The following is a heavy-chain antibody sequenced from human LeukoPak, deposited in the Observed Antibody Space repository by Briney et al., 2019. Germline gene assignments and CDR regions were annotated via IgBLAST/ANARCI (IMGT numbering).Heavy chain of an antibody. CDR3: ATYRQVLLPFES. D-gene: IGHD2-8*02. CDR2: ISPPGDIT. Sequence: PGGSLRLSCAASGFHFSTHGMNWVRQAPGKGLEWVSGISPPGDITYYADSVRGRFTISRDNSKSTLSLQMNSLRAEDTAIYYCATYRQVLLPFESWGQGTLVTVSS. J-gene: IGHJ4*02. V-gene: IGHV3-23*01. CDR1: GFHFSTHG.